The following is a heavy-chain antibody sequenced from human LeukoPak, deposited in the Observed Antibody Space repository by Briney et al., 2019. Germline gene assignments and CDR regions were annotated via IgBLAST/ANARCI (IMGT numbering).Heavy chain of an antibody. V-gene: IGHV3-7*01. CDR3: ARERQNKDFWSGGDY. J-gene: IGHJ4*02. CDR1: GLTFSNFW. Sequence: GGSLRLSCVASGLTFSNFWMTWLRQAPGKGLEWVANIKQDGSETYYLDSVKGRFTISRDNAKNSLYLQMNTLRPEDTAVYYCARERQNKDFWSGGDYWGQGTLVTVSS. D-gene: IGHD3-3*01. CDR2: IKQDGSET.